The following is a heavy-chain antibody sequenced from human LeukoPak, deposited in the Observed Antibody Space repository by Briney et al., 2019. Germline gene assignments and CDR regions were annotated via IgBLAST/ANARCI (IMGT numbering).Heavy chain of an antibody. D-gene: IGHD4-17*01. Sequence: SETLSLTCSVSGVYITSSSYYWGWIRQPPGKGLEWIGSMYYSGGTDYNPSLQSRVSISVDTSKNQFSLKLSSVTAADTAVYYCARRSSSYGHFDYWGQGTLVTVSS. CDR1: GVYITSSSYY. V-gene: IGHV4-39*07. CDR3: ARRSSSYGHFDY. CDR2: MYYSGGT. J-gene: IGHJ4*02.